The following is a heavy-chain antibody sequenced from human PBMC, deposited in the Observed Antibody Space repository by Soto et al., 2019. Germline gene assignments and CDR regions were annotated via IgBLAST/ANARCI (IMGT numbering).Heavy chain of an antibody. Sequence: TRSLTWADSGGSININDKYGSVMRQPPGKGLEWIGYIYYDGNSQRNQSLKSRVTMSIDTSKNQFSLNLSSVTAEDTAVYYCARDRRWLPREPNNCIDLWGQGTLVTFSS. CDR3: ARDRRWLPREPNNCIDL. D-gene: IGHD5-12*01. J-gene: IGHJ5*02. V-gene: IGHV4-30-4*01. CDR2: IYYDGNS. CDR1: GGSININDKY.